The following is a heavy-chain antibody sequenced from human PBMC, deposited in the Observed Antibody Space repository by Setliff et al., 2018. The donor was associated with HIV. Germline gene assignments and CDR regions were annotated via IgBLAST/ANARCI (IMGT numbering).Heavy chain of an antibody. CDR3: AKYWRSSGTYVFDI. Sequence: SETLSLTCTVSGGPMSGYYWSWLRQSPVKGLEWIGYIYSSGTTNYNPSFKSRVSISLDTSRSQFSLMLSSVTAADTAIYYCAKYWRSSGTYVFDIWGLGTMVTVSS. J-gene: IGHJ3*02. CDR1: GGPMSGYY. CDR2: IYSSGTT. V-gene: IGHV4-4*08. D-gene: IGHD2-15*01.